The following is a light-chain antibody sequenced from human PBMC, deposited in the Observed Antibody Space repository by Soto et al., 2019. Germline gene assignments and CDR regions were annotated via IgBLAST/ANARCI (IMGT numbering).Light chain of an antibody. CDR3: TSYTSSSTYV. Sequence: QSALTQPASVSGSPGQSITISCTGTSSDVGAYGSVSWYQQHPGKAPKLMIYEVSDRPSGVSNRFSGSKSGNTASLTISGLQADDEADYYCTSYTSSSTYVFGTGTKLTVL. V-gene: IGLV2-14*01. CDR1: SSDVGAYGS. J-gene: IGLJ1*01. CDR2: EVS.